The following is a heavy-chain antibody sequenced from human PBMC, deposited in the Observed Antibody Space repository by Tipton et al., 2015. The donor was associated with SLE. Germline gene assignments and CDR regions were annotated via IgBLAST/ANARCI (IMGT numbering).Heavy chain of an antibody. J-gene: IGHJ3*02. Sequence: LRLSCTVSGGSISSSSYYWGWIRQPPGKGLEWIGSIYYSGSTYYNPSLKSRVTISVPTYKNQFSLKLSSVTAADTAVYYCAHPVGIVGGTEGFDIWGQGTMVTVSS. V-gene: IGHV4-39*01. CDR3: AHPVGIVGGTEGFDI. D-gene: IGHD1-26*01. CDR2: IYYSGST. CDR1: GGSISSSSYY.